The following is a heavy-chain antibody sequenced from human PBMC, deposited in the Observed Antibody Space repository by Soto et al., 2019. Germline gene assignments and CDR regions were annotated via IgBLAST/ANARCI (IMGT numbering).Heavy chain of an antibody. D-gene: IGHD6-13*01. CDR3: PKVDAAAPDY. J-gene: IGHJ4*02. V-gene: IGHV3-30*18. CDR1: GFTFSSYG. CDR2: ISYDGSNK. Sequence: QVQLVESGGGVVQPGRSLRLSCAASGFTFSSYGMHWVRQAPGKGLEWVAVISYDGSNKYYADSVKGRFTISRDNSKNTLYLQMNSLSAADTAVYYCPKVDAAAPDYWRQGTLVTVSS.